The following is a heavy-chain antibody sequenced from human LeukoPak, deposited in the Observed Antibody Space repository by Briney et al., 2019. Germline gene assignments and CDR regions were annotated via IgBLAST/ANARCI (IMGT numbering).Heavy chain of an antibody. V-gene: IGHV4-39*07. CDR3: ARDGRASYHYYYMDV. CDR2: IYYSGTT. D-gene: IGHD1-26*01. Sequence: SETLSLTCTIPGGSISSSNYHWGWIRQPPGKGLEWIGSIYYSGTTYYNPSLKSRVTISVDTSKNQFFLKLTSVTAADTAVYYCARDGRASYHYYYMDVWGEGTTVTVSS. CDR1: GGSISSSNYH. J-gene: IGHJ6*03.